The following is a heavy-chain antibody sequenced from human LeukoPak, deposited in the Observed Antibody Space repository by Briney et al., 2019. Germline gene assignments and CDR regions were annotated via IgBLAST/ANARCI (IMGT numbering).Heavy chain of an antibody. CDR2: ISYDGSNK. D-gene: IGHD2-15*01. J-gene: IGHJ5*02. CDR1: GFTFSSYA. CDR3: TRDVGFRFDP. V-gene: IGHV3-30-3*01. Sequence: GGSLRLSCAASGFTFSSYAMHWVRHAPGKGLEWVAVISYDGSNKYYADSVKGRFTISRDNAKNSLYLQMHSLRAEDTALYYCTRDVGFRFDPWGQGTLVTVSS.